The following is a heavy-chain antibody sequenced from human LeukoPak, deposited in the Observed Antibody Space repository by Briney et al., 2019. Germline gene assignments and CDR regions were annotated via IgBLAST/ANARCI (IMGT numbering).Heavy chain of an antibody. J-gene: IGHJ3*02. CDR3: AKNRVGHNHADAFEI. CDR1: GFTFSNYD. Sequence: GGSLRLSCAASGFTFSNYDMQWVRQAPGKGLEWVAIIRYDGSDKYYVDSVKGRFTISRDNSRNILYLQMNSLTAEDTAVYYCAKNRVGHNHADAFEIWGQGTMVRVCS. V-gene: IGHV3-30*02. CDR2: IRYDGSDK. D-gene: IGHD5-24*01.